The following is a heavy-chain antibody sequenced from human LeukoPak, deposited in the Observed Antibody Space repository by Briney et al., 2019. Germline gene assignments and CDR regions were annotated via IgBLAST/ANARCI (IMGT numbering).Heavy chain of an antibody. V-gene: IGHV4-39*01. CDR1: GGSISSSSYY. J-gene: IGHJ4*02. Sequence: SETLSLTCTVSGGSISSSSYYWGWIRQPPGKGLEWIGSIYYSGGTYYNPSLKSRVTISVDTSKNQFSLKLSSVTAADTAVYYCAISRYNGSYYAVDYWGQGALVTVSP. CDR2: IYYSGGT. CDR3: AISRYNGSYYAVDY. D-gene: IGHD1-26*01.